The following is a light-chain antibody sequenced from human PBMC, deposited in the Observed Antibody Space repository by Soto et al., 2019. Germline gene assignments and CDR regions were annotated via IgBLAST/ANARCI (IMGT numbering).Light chain of an antibody. CDR2: DVS. V-gene: IGLV2-14*01. CDR1: SSDVGGYNY. CDR3: SSDRSNSTLVV. J-gene: IGLJ2*01. Sequence: QSALTQPASVSGSPGQSITISCTGTSSDVGGYNYVSWYQQHPGKAPKLMIYDVSNRPSGVSNRFSGSKSGNTASLTSSGLEAEDEDDYYCSSDRSNSTLVVFGGGTKVTVL.